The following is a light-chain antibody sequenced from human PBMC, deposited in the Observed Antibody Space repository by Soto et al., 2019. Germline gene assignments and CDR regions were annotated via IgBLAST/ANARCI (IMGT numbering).Light chain of an antibody. V-gene: IGKV3-20*01. CDR2: AAS. CDR3: QQEET. J-gene: IGKJ2*01. CDR1: QSVSSRY. Sequence: EIVLTQSPGTLSLSPGERATLSCRASQSVSSRYLAWYQQKPGQAPRLLIYAASSRATGIPDRFSGSGYGADFALTISRLEPEDFAVYYCQQEETFGQGTNLEVK.